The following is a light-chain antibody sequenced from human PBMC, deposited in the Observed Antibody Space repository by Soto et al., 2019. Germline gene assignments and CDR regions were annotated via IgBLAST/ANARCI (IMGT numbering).Light chain of an antibody. V-gene: IGKV3-15*01. Sequence: EIVMTQSPATLSVSPGERATLSCRASQSVSSNLAWYQQKPGQAPRLLIYGASTRATGIPARFSGSGSGTEFTLTISSQQSEDFAVYYCQQYNNWPPWYTFGQGTKLEIK. CDR1: QSVSSN. CDR3: QQYNNWPPWYT. CDR2: GAS. J-gene: IGKJ2*01.